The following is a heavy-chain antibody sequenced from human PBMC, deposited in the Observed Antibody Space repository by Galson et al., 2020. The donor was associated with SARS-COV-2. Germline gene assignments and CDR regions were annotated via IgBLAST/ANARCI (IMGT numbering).Heavy chain of an antibody. CDR3: VKDLVYNSWTDHRTESFLH. D-gene: IGHD1-20*01. Sequence: GGSLRLSCAASGFTFSNYAMSWVRQAPGKRLEWVSVISDGGDRAYYADSVKGRFTISRDNSKNTLFLQMNSLRAEDTVVYHCVKDLVYNSWTDHRTESFLHWGQGTLVIVSS. V-gene: IGHV3-23*01. J-gene: IGHJ1*01. CDR2: ISDGGDRA. CDR1: GFTFSNYA.